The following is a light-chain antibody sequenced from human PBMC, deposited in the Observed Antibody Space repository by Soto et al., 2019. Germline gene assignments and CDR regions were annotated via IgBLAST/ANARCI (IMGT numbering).Light chain of an antibody. Sequence: QPVLTQPASVSGSPGQSITISCTGTSSDVGGYNYVSWYQQHPGKAPKLMIYEVSNRPSGVSNRFSGSKSGNTASLTISGLQAEDEAVYYCSSYTTSSTWVFGGGTKLTVL. CDR3: SSYTTSSTWV. V-gene: IGLV2-14*01. CDR2: EVS. CDR1: SSDVGGYNY. J-gene: IGLJ3*02.